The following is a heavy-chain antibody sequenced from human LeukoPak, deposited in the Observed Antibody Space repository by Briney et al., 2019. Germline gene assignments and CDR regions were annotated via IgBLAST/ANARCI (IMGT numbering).Heavy chain of an antibody. CDR1: GFTFSSFA. CDR2: IKQDGSEK. Sequence: PGRSLRLSCAASGFTFSSFAMHWVRQAPGKGLEWVANIKQDGSEKYYVDSVKGRFTISRDNAKNSLYLQMNSPRAEDTAVYYCARDVLLITGTFYYYYYGMDVWGQGTTVTVSS. D-gene: IGHD1-7*01. CDR3: ARDVLLITGTFYYYYYGMDV. V-gene: IGHV3-7*01. J-gene: IGHJ6*02.